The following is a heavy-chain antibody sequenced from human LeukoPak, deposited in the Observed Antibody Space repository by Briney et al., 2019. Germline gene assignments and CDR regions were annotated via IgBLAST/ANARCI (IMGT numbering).Heavy chain of an antibody. Sequence: PSETLSLTCAVYGGSFSDYYWTWIRQPPGKGLEWLGEINHSGSGYYNSSLEGRVTISVDTSKSEISLNLTSVTAADTVVYYCARLDMSNEIFGVVNRWVYWGQGALVTVSS. V-gene: IGHV4-34*01. D-gene: IGHD3-3*01. J-gene: IGHJ4*02. CDR3: ARLDMSNEIFGVVNRWVY. CDR2: INHSGSG. CDR1: GGSFSDYY.